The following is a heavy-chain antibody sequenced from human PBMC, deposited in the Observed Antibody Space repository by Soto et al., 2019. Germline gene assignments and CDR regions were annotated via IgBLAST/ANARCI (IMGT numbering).Heavy chain of an antibody. CDR1: GYTFTSYD. D-gene: IGHD2-2*01. V-gene: IGHV1-8*01. Sequence: ASVKVSCKASGYTFTSYDINWVRQATGQGLEWMGWMNPNSGNTGYAQKFQGRVTMTRNTSISTAYMELSSLRSEDTAVYYCASQVVPAAIMGYYYYYMDVWGKGTTVPVSS. J-gene: IGHJ6*03. CDR3: ASQVVPAAIMGYYYYYMDV. CDR2: MNPNSGNT.